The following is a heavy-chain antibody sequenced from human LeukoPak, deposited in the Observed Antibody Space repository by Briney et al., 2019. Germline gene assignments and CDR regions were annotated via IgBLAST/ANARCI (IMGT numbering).Heavy chain of an antibody. D-gene: IGHD6-13*01. J-gene: IGHJ5*02. CDR3: AKLGAYSSSWYGGSWFDP. CDR2: VGGRRGNT. Sequence: GGSLRLSCLASGFTFSDFSMNWVRQAPGKGLEWVSHVGGRRGNTYYADSVKGRFTISRDDSKSTLYLHLTSLRAEDTAVYYCAKLGAYSSSWYGGSWFDPWGQGTLVTVSS. V-gene: IGHV3-23*01. CDR1: GFTFSDFS.